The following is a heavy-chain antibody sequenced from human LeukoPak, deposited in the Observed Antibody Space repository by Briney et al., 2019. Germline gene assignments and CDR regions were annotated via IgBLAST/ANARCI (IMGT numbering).Heavy chain of an antibody. CDR3: ATLKGDYYDFWSGYHQFDY. CDR1: GYSISSGYY. D-gene: IGHD3-3*01. J-gene: IGHJ4*02. Sequence: PSETLSLTCAVSGYSISSGYYWGWIRQPPGKGLEWIGSIYYSGSAYYNPSLKSRVTISVDTSKNQFSLKLSSVTAADTAVYYCATLKGDYYDFWSGYHQFDYWGQGTLVTVSS. CDR2: IYYSGSA. V-gene: IGHV4-38-2*01.